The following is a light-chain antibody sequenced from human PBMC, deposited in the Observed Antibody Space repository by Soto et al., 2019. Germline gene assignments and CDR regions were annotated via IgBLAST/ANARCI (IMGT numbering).Light chain of an antibody. Sequence: DIQMTQSPSTLSASVGDRVIITCRASQSISSWLAWYQQKPGKAPNLLIYKASTLESGVPSRFSGSGSGTEFTLTISSLQPDDFASYYCQQYGSFPWTFGQGTKVEVK. CDR2: KAS. CDR3: QQYGSFPWT. CDR1: QSISSW. V-gene: IGKV1-5*03. J-gene: IGKJ1*01.